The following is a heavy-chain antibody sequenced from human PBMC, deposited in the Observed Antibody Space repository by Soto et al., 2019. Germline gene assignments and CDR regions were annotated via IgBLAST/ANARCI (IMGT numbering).Heavy chain of an antibody. J-gene: IGHJ4*02. CDR1: GFTFSNYA. CDR2: ITSAGST. V-gene: IGHV3-23*01. D-gene: IGHD6-19*01. CDR3: ATTDKLRSPSSGWANRFDS. Sequence: EVQLLESGGDLAQPGGSLRLICAASGFTFSNYAMTWVRQSPGKGLEWVSTITSAGSTFYGDTVKGRFTISRDNSKSTLYLQRNSLGAEDTAVYYCATTDKLRSPSSGWANRFDSWCQGTLVTVSS.